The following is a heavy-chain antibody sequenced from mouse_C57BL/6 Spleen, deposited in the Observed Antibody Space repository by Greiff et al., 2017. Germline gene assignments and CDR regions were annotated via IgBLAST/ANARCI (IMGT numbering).Heavy chain of an antibody. Sequence: QVQLQQPGAELVKPGASVKLSCKASGYTFTSYWMHWVKQRPGQGLEWIGMIHPNSGSTNSNEKFKSKATLTVDKSSSSAYMQLSSLASEDSAVYYCARDGTVSYYAMDYWGQGTSVTVSS. CDR2: IHPNSGST. J-gene: IGHJ4*01. V-gene: IGHV1-64*01. CDR1: GYTFTSYW. CDR3: ARDGTVSYYAMDY. D-gene: IGHD1-1*01.